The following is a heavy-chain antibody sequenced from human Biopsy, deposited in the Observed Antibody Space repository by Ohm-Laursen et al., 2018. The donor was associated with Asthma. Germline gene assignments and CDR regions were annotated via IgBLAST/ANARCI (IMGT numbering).Heavy chain of an antibody. CDR3: AREVGATRYDP. CDR1: GYTFTSNA. D-gene: IGHD1-26*01. CDR2: LNPVNGNT. J-gene: IGHJ5*02. Sequence: ASVEVSCKASGYTFTSNAIHWMRQAPGQSLEWMAWLNPVNGNTKYSQQFQGRVTITRDTSASTAYMELSSLTSEDTAVFYCAREVGATRYDPWGQGTLVTVSS. V-gene: IGHV1-3*01.